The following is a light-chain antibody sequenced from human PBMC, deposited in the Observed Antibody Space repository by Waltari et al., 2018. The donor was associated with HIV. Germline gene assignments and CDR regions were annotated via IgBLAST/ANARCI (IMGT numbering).Light chain of an antibody. CDR2: SNN. V-gene: IGLV1-44*01. CDR1: PPNIRSRS. J-gene: IGLJ2*01. Sequence: QSVLAQPPSASGPPGQRVNISCSGGPPNIRSRSVNWYQQFPGTAPKLLMFSNNQRPSGVPDRFSGFKSGTSASLAISGLHSEDEADYYCAAWDVSLNGVVFGGGTKLTVL. CDR3: AAWDVSLNGVV.